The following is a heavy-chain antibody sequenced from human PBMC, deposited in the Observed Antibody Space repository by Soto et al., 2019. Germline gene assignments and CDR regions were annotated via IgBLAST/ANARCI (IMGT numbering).Heavy chain of an antibody. J-gene: IGHJ4*02. CDR3: AKEKYYYDSSGYYPYDY. D-gene: IGHD3-22*01. Sequence: GGSLRLSCAASGFTFSSYAMSWVRQAPGKGLEWVSVISDSGGSTYYADSVKGRFTISRDNSKNTLYLQMNSLRAEDTAVYYCAKEKYYYDSSGYYPYDYWGQGTPVTVSS. CDR2: ISDSGGST. CDR1: GFTFSSYA. V-gene: IGHV3-23*01.